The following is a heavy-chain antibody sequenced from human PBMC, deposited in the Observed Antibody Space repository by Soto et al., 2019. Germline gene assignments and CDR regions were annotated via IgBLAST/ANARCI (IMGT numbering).Heavy chain of an antibody. Sequence: PSQTLSLTCAISGDSVSSNSAAWNWIRQSPSRGLEWLGRTYYRSKWYNDYAVSVKSRITINPDTSKNQFSLQLNSVTPEDTAVYYCARGNMVYSDELGYFDYWGQGTLVTVSS. CDR2: TYYRSKWYN. CDR1: GDSVSSNSAA. D-gene: IGHD1-26*01. CDR3: ARGNMVYSDELGYFDY. V-gene: IGHV6-1*01. J-gene: IGHJ4*02.